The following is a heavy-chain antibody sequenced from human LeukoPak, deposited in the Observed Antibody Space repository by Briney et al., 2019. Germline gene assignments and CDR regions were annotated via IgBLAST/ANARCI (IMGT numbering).Heavy chain of an antibody. CDR2: MTGSGGST. CDR3: ARDRGYCGDY. Sequence: PGGSLRLSCAASGFTFSSYAMSWVRQAPGKGLEWVSSMTGSGGSTYYADSVKGRFTISRDNAKNTLYLQINSLRAEDTAVYYCARDRGYCGDYWGQGTLVTVSS. J-gene: IGHJ4*02. CDR1: GFTFSSYA. D-gene: IGHD1-26*01. V-gene: IGHV3-23*01.